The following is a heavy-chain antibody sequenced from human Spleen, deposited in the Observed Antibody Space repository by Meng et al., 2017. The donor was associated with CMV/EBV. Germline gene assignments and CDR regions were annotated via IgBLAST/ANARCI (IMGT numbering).Heavy chain of an antibody. V-gene: IGHV3-15*01. J-gene: IGHJ6*02. CDR3: ARAGLGYCSSTSCYTPYYYYYGMDV. CDR1: EFTFSNAW. CDR2: MKSKTDGGTT. D-gene: IGHD2-2*02. Sequence: GGSLRLSCVASEFTFSNAWMSWVRQAPGKGLEWVGRMKSKTDGGTTDYAAPVKGRFTISRDNPKNSLYLQMNSLRAEDTAVYYCARAGLGYCSSTSCYTPYYYYYGMDVWGQGTTVTVSS.